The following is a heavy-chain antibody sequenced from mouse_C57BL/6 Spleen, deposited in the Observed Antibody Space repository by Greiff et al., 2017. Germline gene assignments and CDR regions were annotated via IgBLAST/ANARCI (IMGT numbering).Heavy chain of an antibody. V-gene: IGHV1-82*01. J-gene: IGHJ2*01. CDR3: EREGNFDY. CDR1: GYAFSSSW. Sequence: QVHVKQSGPELVKPGASVKISCKASGYAFSSSWMNWVKQRPGKGLEWIGRIYPGDGDTNYNGKFKGKATLTADKSSSTAYMQLSSLTSEDSAVYFCEREGNFDYWGQGTTLTVSS. CDR2: IYPGDGDT.